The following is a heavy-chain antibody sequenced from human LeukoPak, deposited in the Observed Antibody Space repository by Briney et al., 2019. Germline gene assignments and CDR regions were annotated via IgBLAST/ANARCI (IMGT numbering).Heavy chain of an antibody. Sequence: GGSLRLSCAVSGFTFSSYSMSWVRQAPGKGLEWVSAISGSGDSTYYADSVKGRFTISRDNSKNTLYLQMSSLRVEDTAVYYCAKDRGIISDYWGQGTLVTVSS. CDR2: ISGSGDST. V-gene: IGHV3-23*01. CDR1: GFTFSSYS. J-gene: IGHJ4*02. D-gene: IGHD3-10*01. CDR3: AKDRGIISDY.